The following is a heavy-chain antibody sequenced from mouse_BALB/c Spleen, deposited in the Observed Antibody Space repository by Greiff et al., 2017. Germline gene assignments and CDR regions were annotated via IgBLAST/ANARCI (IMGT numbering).Heavy chain of an antibody. D-gene: IGHD3-2*02. CDR3: ARHEAGLYYFDY. CDR1: GFAFSSYD. J-gene: IGHJ2*01. CDR2: ISSGGGST. Sequence: DVMLVESGGGLVKPGGSLKLSCAASGFAFSSYDMSWVRQTPEKRLEWVAYISSGGGSTYYPDTVKGRFTISRDNAKNTLYLQMSSLKSEDTAMYYCARHEAGLYYFDYWGQGTTLTVSS. V-gene: IGHV5-12-1*01.